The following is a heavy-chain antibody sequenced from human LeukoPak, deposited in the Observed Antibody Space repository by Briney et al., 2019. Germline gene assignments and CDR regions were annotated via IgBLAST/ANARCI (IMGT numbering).Heavy chain of an antibody. Sequence: ASVKVSCKASGGTFSSYAISWVRQAPGQGVEWMGGIIPIFGTANYAQKFQGRVTITADESTSTAYMELSSLRSEDTAVYYCAREELTKPYFDYWGQGTLVTVSS. CDR3: AREELTKPYFDY. CDR2: IIPIFGTA. V-gene: IGHV1-69*13. CDR1: GGTFSSYA. J-gene: IGHJ4*02. D-gene: IGHD1-26*01.